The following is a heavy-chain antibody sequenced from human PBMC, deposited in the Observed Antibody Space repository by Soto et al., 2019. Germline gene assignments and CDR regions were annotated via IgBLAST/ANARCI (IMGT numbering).Heavy chain of an antibody. CDR2: ISGSGAST. CDR3: AKDVRVADGTRGFDS. J-gene: IGHJ4*02. V-gene: IGHV3-23*01. D-gene: IGHD6-13*01. CDR1: GFTFNSYA. Sequence: GGSLRLSCAASGFTFNSYAMTWVRQAPGKGLDWVSTISGSGASTYYADSVKGRFTISRDNSKNTLHLQMNSLRAEDTAVYYCAKDVRVADGTRGFDSWGQGTLVTVSS.